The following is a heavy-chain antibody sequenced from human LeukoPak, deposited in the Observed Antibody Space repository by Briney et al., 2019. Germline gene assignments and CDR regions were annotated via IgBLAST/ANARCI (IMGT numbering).Heavy chain of an antibody. Sequence: PSETLSLTCTVSGGSISSYYWSWIRRPAGKGLEWIGRIYTSGSTNYNPSLKSRVTMSVDTSKNQFSLKLSSVTAADTAVYYCARDKGVRGVISYYYYMDVWGKGTTVTVSS. CDR3: ARDKGVRGVISYYYYMDV. CDR2: IYTSGST. CDR1: GGSISSYY. V-gene: IGHV4-4*07. J-gene: IGHJ6*03. D-gene: IGHD3-10*01.